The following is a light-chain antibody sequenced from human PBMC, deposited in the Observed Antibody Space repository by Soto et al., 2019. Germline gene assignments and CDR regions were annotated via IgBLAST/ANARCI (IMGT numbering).Light chain of an antibody. CDR2: DAS. V-gene: IGKV3-11*01. CDR1: QSVSSY. J-gene: IGKJ4*01. CDR3: RQRSNWPLT. Sequence: WKQQPATQPLSPGECTALSCRSGQSVSSYLAWYQQKPGQAPRLLIYDASNRATGIPARFSGSGSGTDFTLAISSLEPEDFAVYYCRQRSNWPLTFGGGTKVDI.